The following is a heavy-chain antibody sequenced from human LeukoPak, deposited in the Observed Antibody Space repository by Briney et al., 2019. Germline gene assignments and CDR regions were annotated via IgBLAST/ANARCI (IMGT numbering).Heavy chain of an antibody. D-gene: IGHD5-18*01. CDR2: IYCSGST. V-gene: IGHV4-39*01. Sequence: SETLSLTCTVSGGSISSSSYYWGWIRQPPGKGLEWIGSIYCSGSTYYNPSLKSRVTISVDTSKNQFSLKLSSVTAADTAVYYCARDTGYSYALYYFDYWGQGTLVTVSS. CDR1: GGSISSSSYY. CDR3: ARDTGYSYALYYFDY. J-gene: IGHJ4*02.